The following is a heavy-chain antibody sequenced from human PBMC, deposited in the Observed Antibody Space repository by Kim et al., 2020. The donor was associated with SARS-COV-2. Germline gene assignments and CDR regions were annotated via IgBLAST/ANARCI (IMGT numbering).Heavy chain of an antibody. V-gene: IGHV3-48*04. D-gene: IGHD4-17*01. CDR2: ISSSSTI. CDR3: ARDPDYGDYQGAFDI. J-gene: IGHJ3*02. CDR1: GFTFSSYS. Sequence: GGSLRLSCAASGFTFSSYSMNWVRQAPGKGLEWVSYISSSSTIYYADSVKGRFTISRDNAKNSLYLQMNSLRAEDTAVYYCARDPDYGDYQGAFDIWGQG.